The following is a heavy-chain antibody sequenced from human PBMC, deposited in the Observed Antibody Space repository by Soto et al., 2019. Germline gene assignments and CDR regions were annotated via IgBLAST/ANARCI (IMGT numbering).Heavy chain of an antibody. Sequence: GSLRLSCPASGFTFSSIWMTWVRQAPGKGPEWVASIKQDGSDKYFVDSVKGRFSISRDNAKNSLYLQMNSLRADDTAVYYCAGNGRWAFDIWGQGTMVTVSS. V-gene: IGHV3-7*02. CDR3: AGNGRWAFDI. CDR1: GFTFSSIW. CDR2: IKQDGSDK. J-gene: IGHJ3*02. D-gene: IGHD2-8*01.